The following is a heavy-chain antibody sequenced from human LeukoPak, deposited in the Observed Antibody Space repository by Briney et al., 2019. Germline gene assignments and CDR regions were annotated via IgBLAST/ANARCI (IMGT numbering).Heavy chain of an antibody. CDR2: INPNSGAT. CDR3: ARGGIVMGDYDWFYP. D-gene: IGHD3-16*02. Sequence: ASVKVSCKASGYTFTDDYVHWVRQVPGRGLQWLGWINPNSGATNYAQKFQGRVTMARDTSIDTAYMDLSRLTSDDTAVYFCARGGIVMGDYDWFYPWGQGTLVTVSS. J-gene: IGHJ5*02. V-gene: IGHV1-2*02. CDR1: GYTFTDDY.